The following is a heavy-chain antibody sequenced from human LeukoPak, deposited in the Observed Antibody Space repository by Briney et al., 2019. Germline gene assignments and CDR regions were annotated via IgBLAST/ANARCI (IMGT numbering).Heavy chain of an antibody. Sequence: GGSLRLSCAASGFTFSNYWMHWVRQTPGEGLVCVSLIKGDGSSTTYADSVKGRFTVSRDDSKNTLYLQMNSLRAEDTAVYYCAKDGGLWVSAHWGDSWGRGTLVTVSS. CDR1: GFTFSNYW. V-gene: IGHV3-74*01. J-gene: IGHJ4*02. D-gene: IGHD7-27*01. CDR3: AKDGGLWVSAHWGDS. CDR2: IKGDGSST.